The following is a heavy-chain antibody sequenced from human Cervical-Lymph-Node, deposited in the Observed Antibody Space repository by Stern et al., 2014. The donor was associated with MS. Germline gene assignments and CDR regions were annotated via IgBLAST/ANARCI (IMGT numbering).Heavy chain of an antibody. CDR3: AGDIAFSSSLYLGFDY. CDR1: GYSFTHHG. D-gene: IGHD6-13*01. J-gene: IGHJ4*02. V-gene: IGHV1-18*01. Sequence: QVQLVDSVAEVKTPGDSVKVSCKASGYSFTHHGITWVRQAPGTGLEWMGWISCHNGNTNYAQKFQGRVTMTTDTSTSTAYMELRSLRSDDTAVYYCAGDIAFSSSLYLGFDYWGQGTLVTVSS. CDR2: ISCHNGNT.